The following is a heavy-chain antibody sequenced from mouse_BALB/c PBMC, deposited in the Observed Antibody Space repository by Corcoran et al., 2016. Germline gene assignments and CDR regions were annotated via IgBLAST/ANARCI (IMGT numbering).Heavy chain of an antibody. Sequence: EVQLQQSGAELVKPGASVKLSCTASGFNIKDTYMHWVKQRPEQGLEWIGRIDPANGNTKYDPKFQGKATITADTSSNTAYLQHSSLTSEDTAVYYCARSNWFDYWGQGTTLTVSS. J-gene: IGHJ2*01. CDR3: ARSNWFDY. D-gene: IGHD4-1*01. CDR1: GFNIKDTY. V-gene: IGHV14-3*02. CDR2: IDPANGNT.